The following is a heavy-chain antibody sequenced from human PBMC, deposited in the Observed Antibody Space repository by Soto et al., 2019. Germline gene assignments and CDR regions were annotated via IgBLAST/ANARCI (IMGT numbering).Heavy chain of an antibody. Sequence: PGGSLRLSCAASGFTFSSYGMHWVRQAPGKGLEWVAAISGSGGSTYYADSVKGRFTISRDNSKNTLYLQMNSLRAEDTAVYYCAKSLAVAGINQYFQHWGQGTLVTVSS. J-gene: IGHJ1*01. CDR1: GFTFSSYG. CDR3: AKSLAVAGINQYFQH. V-gene: IGHV3-23*01. CDR2: ISGSGGST. D-gene: IGHD6-19*01.